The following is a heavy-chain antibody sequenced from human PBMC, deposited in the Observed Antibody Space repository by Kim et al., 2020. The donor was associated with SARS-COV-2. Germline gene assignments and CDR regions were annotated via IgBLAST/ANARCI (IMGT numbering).Heavy chain of an antibody. D-gene: IGHD6-19*01. CDR1: GGSISSSSFY. J-gene: IGHJ4*02. CDR2: IYYSGST. V-gene: IGHV4-39*01. CDR3: ASHVSGSGWYDGLEY. Sequence: SETLSLTCTVSGGSISSSSFYWGWIRQPPGKGLEWIGSIYYSGSTYYNPSLRSRVTISVDTSKNQFSLKLSSVTAADTAVYYCASHVSGSGWYDGLEYWGQGTLVTVSS.